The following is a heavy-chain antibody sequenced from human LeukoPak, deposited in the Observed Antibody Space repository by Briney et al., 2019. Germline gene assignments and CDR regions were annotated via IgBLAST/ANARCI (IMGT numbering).Heavy chain of an antibody. Sequence: GGSLRLSCAASGFTFRSYEMHWLRQAPPKELEWVSCISSSGSTIYYADSAKGRFTISRDNAKNSLYLQMNSLRAEDTAVYYCARVIVGLRFFEWSLGYMDVWGKGTTVTVSS. CDR2: ISSSGSTI. J-gene: IGHJ6*03. CDR3: ARVIVGLRFFEWSLGYMDV. V-gene: IGHV3-48*03. D-gene: IGHD3-3*01. CDR1: GFTFRSYE.